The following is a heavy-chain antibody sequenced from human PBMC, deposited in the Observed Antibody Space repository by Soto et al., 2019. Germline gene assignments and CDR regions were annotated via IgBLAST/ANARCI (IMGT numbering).Heavy chain of an antibody. CDR3: ARDKITGLFDY. CDR1: GGSFSGYY. V-gene: IGHV4-34*01. CDR2: INHSGST. J-gene: IGHJ4*02. Sequence: QVQLQQWGAGLLKPSETLSLTCAVYGGSFSGYYWTWIRQPPGTGLEWIGEINHSGSTNYNPALKIRVTIPGDTSKNQFSLKMTSVTAADTAVYYCARDKITGLFDYWGQGTLVTVSS. D-gene: IGHD1-1*01.